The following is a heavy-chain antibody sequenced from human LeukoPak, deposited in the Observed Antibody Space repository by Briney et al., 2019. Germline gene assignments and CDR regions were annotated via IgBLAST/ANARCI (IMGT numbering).Heavy chain of an antibody. CDR3: AKDLENYYGSGSIFDP. CDR2: ISGSGGST. D-gene: IGHD3-10*01. V-gene: IGHV3-23*01. Sequence: HPGGSLRLSCAASGFTFSSYAMSWVRQAPGRGLEWVSAISGSGGSTYYADSVKGRFTISRDNSKNTLYLQMNSLRAEDTAVYYCAKDLENYYGSGSIFDPWGQGTLVTVSS. J-gene: IGHJ5*02. CDR1: GFTFSSYA.